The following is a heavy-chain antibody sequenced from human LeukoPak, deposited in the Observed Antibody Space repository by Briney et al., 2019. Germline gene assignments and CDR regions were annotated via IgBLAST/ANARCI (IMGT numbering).Heavy chain of an antibody. CDR2: FLSDGRI. V-gene: IGHV3-53*01. Sequence: GGSLRLSCAASEFDFSFYWMTWVRQAPGKGLEWVSDFLSDGRIYYADSVKGRFTISKDNSRNTVNLQMDNLRAEDAAIYYCASYRRAYDIWGQGTVVTVAS. CDR1: EFDFSFYW. D-gene: IGHD1-26*01. CDR3: ASYRRAYDI. J-gene: IGHJ3*02.